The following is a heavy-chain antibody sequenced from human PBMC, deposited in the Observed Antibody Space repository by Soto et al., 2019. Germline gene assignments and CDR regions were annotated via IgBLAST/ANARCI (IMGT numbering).Heavy chain of an antibody. V-gene: IGHV3-21*01. CDR2: ISSSSSYI. D-gene: IGHD3-22*01. CDR1: GFTFSSYS. J-gene: IGHJ4*02. Sequence: GWSLRLSCAASGFTFSSYSMNWVRQAPGKGLEWVSSISSSSSYIYYADSVKGRFTISRDNAKNSLYLQMNSLRAEDTAVYYCAREGKRYYDSSGPQNYWGQGTLVTVSS. CDR3: AREGKRYYDSSGPQNY.